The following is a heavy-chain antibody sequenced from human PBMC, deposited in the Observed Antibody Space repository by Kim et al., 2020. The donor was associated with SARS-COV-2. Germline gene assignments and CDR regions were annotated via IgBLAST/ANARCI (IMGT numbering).Heavy chain of an antibody. CDR1: GFIFSDVW. CDR3: VTEGEDAFHM. CDR2: IKSRAIGETT. Sequence: GGSLRLSCAASGFIFSDVWMNWVRQAPGKGLEWVGRIKSRAIGETTDYAAPVKGRFTVSRDDSRNTLYLQMNTLETEDTAVYYCVTEGEDAFHMWGPGTTVTVSS. J-gene: IGHJ3*02. V-gene: IGHV3-15*01.